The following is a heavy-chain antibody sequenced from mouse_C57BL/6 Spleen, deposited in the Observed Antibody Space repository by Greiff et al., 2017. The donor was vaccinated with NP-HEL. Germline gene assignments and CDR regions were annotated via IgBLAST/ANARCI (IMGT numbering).Heavy chain of an antibody. V-gene: IGHV1-55*01. CDR2: IYPGSGST. D-gene: IGHD2-5*01. Sequence: VKLQQPGAELVKPGASVKMSCKASGYTFTSYWITWVKQRPGQGLEWIGDIYPGSGSTNYNEKFKSKATLTVDTSSSTAYMQLSSLTSEDSAVYYCARAYYSNYGVGYAMDYWGQGTSVTVSS. J-gene: IGHJ4*01. CDR3: ARAYYSNYGVGYAMDY. CDR1: GYTFTSYW.